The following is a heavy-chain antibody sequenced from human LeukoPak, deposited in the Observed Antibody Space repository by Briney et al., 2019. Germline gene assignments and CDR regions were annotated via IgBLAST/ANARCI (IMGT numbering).Heavy chain of an antibody. D-gene: IGHD3-10*01. V-gene: IGHV3-7*03. CDR2: IKQDGSQE. J-gene: IGHJ4*02. CDR1: RFTLSTYW. Sequence: GGSLRLSCAASRFTLSTYWMSWVRQAPGKGLEWVAHIKQDGSQEYYVDSVKGRFTISRDSAKNSLYLQMNGLRAEDTAVYYCAKGHYYGSGSLDYWGQGTLVTVSS. CDR3: AKGHYYGSGSLDY.